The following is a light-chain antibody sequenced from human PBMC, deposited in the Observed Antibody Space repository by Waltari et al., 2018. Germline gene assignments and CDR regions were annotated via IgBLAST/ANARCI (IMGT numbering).Light chain of an antibody. Sequence: DTQLSQFPSTLAASVGDRVTITCRAREAINKWLAWYQQKPGKAPKVLIYDASTLQSGVPSRFSGSGSGTEFTLTIDSLQPDDFATYYCQQYNSYSWTFGQGTKVEIK. CDR2: DAS. V-gene: IGKV1-5*01. CDR3: QQYNSYSWT. CDR1: EAINKW. J-gene: IGKJ1*01.